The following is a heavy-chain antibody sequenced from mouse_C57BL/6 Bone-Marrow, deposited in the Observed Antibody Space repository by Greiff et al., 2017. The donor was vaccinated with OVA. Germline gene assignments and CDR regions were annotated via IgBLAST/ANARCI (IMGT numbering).Heavy chain of an antibody. J-gene: IGHJ3*01. CDR1: GYTFTSYW. D-gene: IGHD1-1*01. Sequence: VQLQQPGAELVKPGASVKLSCKASGYTFTSYWMQWVKQRPGQGLEWIGEIDPSDSYTNYNQKFKGKATLTVDKSSSTAYMPLSSLTSGGSAVYYGAGGGYCGSSDPAWLDDWGQGTLVTVSA. CDR3: AGGGYCGSSDPAWLDD. V-gene: IGHV1-50*01. CDR2: IDPSDSYT.